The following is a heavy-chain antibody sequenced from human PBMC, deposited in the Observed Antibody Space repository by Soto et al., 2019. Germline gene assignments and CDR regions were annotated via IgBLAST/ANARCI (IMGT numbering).Heavy chain of an antibody. D-gene: IGHD3-22*01. CDR3: ANLDKGYYYDSSGSSRFDY. J-gene: IGHJ4*02. Sequence: PGGSLRLSCAASGFTFSSYGMHWVRQAPGKGLEWVAVISYDGSNKYYADSVKGRFTISRDNSKNTLYLQMNSLRAEDTAVFYCANLDKGYYYDSSGSSRFDYWGQGTLVTVSS. CDR2: ISYDGSNK. CDR1: GFTFSSYG. V-gene: IGHV3-30*18.